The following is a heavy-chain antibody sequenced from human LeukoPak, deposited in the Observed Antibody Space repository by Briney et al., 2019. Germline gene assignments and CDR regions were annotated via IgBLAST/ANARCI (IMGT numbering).Heavy chain of an antibody. Sequence: SETLSLTCTVSGGSISSYYWSWIRQPPGKGLEWIGYIYYSGSTNYNPSLKSRVTISVDTSKNQFSLKLSYVTAAGTAVYYCGREFRGSYALDYWGQGTLVTVSS. CDR1: GGSISSYY. D-gene: IGHD1-26*01. CDR2: IYYSGST. J-gene: IGHJ4*02. V-gene: IGHV4-59*01. CDR3: GREFRGSYALDY.